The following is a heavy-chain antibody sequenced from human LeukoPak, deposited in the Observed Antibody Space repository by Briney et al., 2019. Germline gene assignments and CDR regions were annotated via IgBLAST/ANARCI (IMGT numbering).Heavy chain of an antibody. CDR3: ARVKGRFGELSCYFGY. Sequence: ASVKVSCKASGGTFSSYAISWVRQAPGQGLEWMGWINPNSGGTNYAQKFQGRVTMTRDTSISTAYMELSRLRSDDTAVYYCARVKGRFGELSCYFGYWGQGTLVTVSS. CDR2: INPNSGGT. J-gene: IGHJ4*02. D-gene: IGHD3-10*01. V-gene: IGHV1-2*02. CDR1: GGTFSSYA.